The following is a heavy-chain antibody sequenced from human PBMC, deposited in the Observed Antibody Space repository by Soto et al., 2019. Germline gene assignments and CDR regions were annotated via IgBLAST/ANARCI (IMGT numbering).Heavy chain of an antibody. Sequence: PGGSTGISSAASGVRFKSSAMTGVRKATGKGLEWVSSISASSGSTYYADSVEGRFTISRDNSKNTLYLQMSSLRAEDTALYYYAKEGKSSNLYDFDYWGHGTLVTVSS. V-gene: IGHV3-23*01. CDR2: ISASSGST. CDR3: AKEGKSSNLYDFDY. J-gene: IGHJ4*01. D-gene: IGHD6-13*01. CDR1: GVRFKSSA.